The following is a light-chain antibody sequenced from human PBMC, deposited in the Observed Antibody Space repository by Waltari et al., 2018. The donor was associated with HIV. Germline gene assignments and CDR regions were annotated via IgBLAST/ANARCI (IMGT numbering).Light chain of an antibody. Sequence: DIQTTQSPSSLSASIGDRVPIACRASQGINKYLNWYHQKPGKAPELLIYAASNLQSGVPSRFSASGSGTDFTLTISSLQPEDFATYYCQQTYIPPTTFGQGTKLE. CDR2: AAS. CDR1: QGINKY. V-gene: IGKV1-39*01. J-gene: IGKJ2*01. CDR3: QQTYIPPTT.